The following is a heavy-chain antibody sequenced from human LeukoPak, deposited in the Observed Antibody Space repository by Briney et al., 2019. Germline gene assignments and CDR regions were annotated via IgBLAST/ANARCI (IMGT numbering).Heavy chain of an antibody. D-gene: IGHD3-22*01. J-gene: IGHJ4*02. Sequence: SETLSLTCTVSGGSISSYYWSWIRQPPGQGLEWIGFINYSGRTEYNPSLKSRVTISVDTSKNQFSLKLSSVTAADTAVYYCARYDSSGRPFDYWGQGTLVTVSS. CDR1: GGSISSYY. CDR3: ARYDSSGRPFDY. CDR2: INYSGRT. V-gene: IGHV4-59*01.